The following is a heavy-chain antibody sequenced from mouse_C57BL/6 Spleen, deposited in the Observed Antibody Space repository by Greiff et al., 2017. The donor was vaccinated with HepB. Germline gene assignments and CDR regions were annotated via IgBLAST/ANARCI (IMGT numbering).Heavy chain of an antibody. Sequence: EVQLQQSGPELVKPGASVKIPCKASGYTFTDYNMDWVKQSHGKSLEWIGDINPNNGGTIYNQKFKGKATLTVDKSSSTAYMELRSLTSEDTAVYYCARDHYSNYVGGAMDYWGQGTSVTVSS. D-gene: IGHD2-5*01. CDR1: GYTFTDYN. CDR3: ARDHYSNYVGGAMDY. CDR2: INPNNGGT. V-gene: IGHV1-18*01. J-gene: IGHJ4*01.